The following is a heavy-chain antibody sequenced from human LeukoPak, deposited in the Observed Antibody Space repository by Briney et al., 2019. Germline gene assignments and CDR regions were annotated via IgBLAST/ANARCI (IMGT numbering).Heavy chain of an antibody. CDR2: IYGGGST. CDR3: ARDGAGYSGYDHSFDY. Sequence: GGSLRLSCAASGFTVSSNYMSWVRQAPGKGLEWVSVIYGGGSTYYADSVKGRFTISRDNSKNTLYLQMNSLRAEDTAVYYCARDGAGYSGYDHSFDYWGQGTLVTVSS. D-gene: IGHD5-12*01. V-gene: IGHV3-66*01. CDR1: GFTVSSNY. J-gene: IGHJ4*02.